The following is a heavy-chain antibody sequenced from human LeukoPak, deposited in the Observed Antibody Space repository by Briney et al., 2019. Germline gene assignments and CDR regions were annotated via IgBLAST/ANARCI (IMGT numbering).Heavy chain of an antibody. V-gene: IGHV5-51*01. CDR3: TRHWSSAWFGY. D-gene: IGHD6-25*01. CDR1: GYSLTNYW. Sequence: GESLKISCRTSGYSLTNYWIGWVRQMPGKGLEWLGNINPANSEITNSPSFQGQVTISADKSISTAYLHWNSLKASDTAMYYCTRHWSSAWFGYWGQGTPVTVSS. J-gene: IGHJ4*02. CDR2: INPANSEI.